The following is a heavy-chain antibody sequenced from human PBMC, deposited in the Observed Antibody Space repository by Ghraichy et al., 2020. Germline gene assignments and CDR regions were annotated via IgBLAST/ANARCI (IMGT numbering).Heavy chain of an antibody. D-gene: IGHD2-21*02. V-gene: IGHV4-34*01. J-gene: IGHJ5*02. CDR1: GGSFSGYY. CDR2: INHSGST. CDR3: ARGDNGGDPNNWFDP. Sequence: SQTLSLTCAVYGGSFSGYYWSWIRQPPGKGLEWIGEINHSGSTNYNPSLKSRVTISVDTSKNQFSLKLSSVTAADTAVYYCARGDNGGDPNNWFDPWGQGTLVTVSS.